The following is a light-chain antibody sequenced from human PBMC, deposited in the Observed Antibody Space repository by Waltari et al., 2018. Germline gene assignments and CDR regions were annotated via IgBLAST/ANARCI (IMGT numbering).Light chain of an antibody. CDR3: FSYAGSNSFA. CDR2: DVG. CDR1: SNDIGSYNF. V-gene: IGLV2-23*02. Sequence: QSALTQPASVSGSPGQSITVSCIGTSNDIGSYNFVSWFQQHPGRAPKLMFYDVGERSLGVFNRFSVSKSGNPAALTISGLQAEDEADYYCFSYAGSNSFAFGGGTRVTVL. J-gene: IGLJ2*01.